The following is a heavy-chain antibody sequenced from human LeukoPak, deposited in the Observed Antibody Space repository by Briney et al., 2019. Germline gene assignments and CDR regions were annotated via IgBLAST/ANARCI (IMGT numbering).Heavy chain of an antibody. V-gene: IGHV3-23*01. D-gene: IGHD6-13*01. Sequence: PGGPLRLSCAASGFTFSTYAMSWVRQAPGKGLEWVSAISDTTYYADSVKGRFTISRDNSRNTLYLQMSSLRTEDTAVYYCAKAQAAAGRNWFDPWGQGTLVTVSS. CDR3: AKAQAAAGRNWFDP. CDR2: ISDTT. CDR1: GFTFSTYA. J-gene: IGHJ5*02.